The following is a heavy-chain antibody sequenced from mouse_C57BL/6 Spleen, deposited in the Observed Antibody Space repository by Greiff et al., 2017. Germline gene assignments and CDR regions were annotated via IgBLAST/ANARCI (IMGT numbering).Heavy chain of an antibody. CDR2: INPNYGTT. Sequence: EVQLVESGPELVKPGASVKISCKASGYSFTDYNMNWVKQSNGKSLEWIGVINPNYGTTSYNQKFKGKATLTVDQSSSTAYMELNSLTSEDSAVYYCARGGYGSSHWYFDVWGTGTTVTVSS. CDR3: ARGGYGSSHWYFDV. V-gene: IGHV1-39*01. J-gene: IGHJ1*03. D-gene: IGHD1-1*01. CDR1: GYSFTDYN.